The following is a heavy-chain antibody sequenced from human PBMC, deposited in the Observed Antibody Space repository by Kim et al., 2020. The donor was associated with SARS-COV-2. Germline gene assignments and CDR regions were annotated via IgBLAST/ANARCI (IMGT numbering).Heavy chain of an antibody. CDR3: ARDRGQQLGAPYFDY. Sequence: SETLSLTCTVSGGSISSYYWSWIRQPPGKGLEWIGDIYYSGSTNYNPSLKSRVTISVDTSKNQFSLKLSSVTAADTAVYYCARDRGQQLGAPYFDYWGQGTLVTVSS. CDR2: IYYSGST. V-gene: IGHV4-59*13. J-gene: IGHJ4*02. CDR1: GGSISSYY. D-gene: IGHD6-13*01.